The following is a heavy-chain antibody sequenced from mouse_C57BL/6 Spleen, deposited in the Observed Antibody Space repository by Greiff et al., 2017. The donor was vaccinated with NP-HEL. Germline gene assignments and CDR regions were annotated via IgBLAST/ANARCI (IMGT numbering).Heavy chain of an antibody. D-gene: IGHD2-2*01. Sequence: DVMLVESGGGLVKPGGSLKLSCAASGFTFSSYAMSWVRQTPEKRLEWVATISDGGSYTYYPDNVKGRFTISRDNAKNNLYLQMSHLKSEDTAMYYCARGLIGRFAYWGQGTLVTVSA. CDR2: ISDGGSYT. V-gene: IGHV5-4*03. CDR1: GFTFSSYA. J-gene: IGHJ3*01. CDR3: ARGLIGRFAY.